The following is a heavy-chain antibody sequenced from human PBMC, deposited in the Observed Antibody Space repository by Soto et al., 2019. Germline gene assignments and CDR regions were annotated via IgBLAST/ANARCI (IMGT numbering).Heavy chain of an antibody. D-gene: IGHD3-10*01. J-gene: IGHJ4*02. CDR3: AKGGGDYGSGSCPFWY. CDR1: GFPFSTYA. CDR2: IMNSGAGT. V-gene: IGHV3-23*01. Sequence: GGSLRLSCAASGFPFSTYAMSWVRQAPGKGLEWVSTIMNSGAGTYYPDSMMGRFTTARDNSKNTVYLQMNSLRAEDTAVYYCAKGGGDYGSGSCPFWYWGQGTLVTVSS.